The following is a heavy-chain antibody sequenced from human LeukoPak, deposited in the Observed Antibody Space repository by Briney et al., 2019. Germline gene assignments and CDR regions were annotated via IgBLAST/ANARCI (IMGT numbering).Heavy chain of an antibody. V-gene: IGHV4-59*01. CDR3: ARGSPYYYDSSAYH. J-gene: IGHJ4*02. Sequence: SETLSLTCTASGGSISSYYWSWIRQPPGKGLEWIGYIYYSGSTNYNPSLKSRVTISVDTSKNQFSLKLSSVTAADTAVYYCARGSPYYYDSSAYHWGQGTLVTVSS. D-gene: IGHD3-22*01. CDR2: IYYSGST. CDR1: GGSISSYY.